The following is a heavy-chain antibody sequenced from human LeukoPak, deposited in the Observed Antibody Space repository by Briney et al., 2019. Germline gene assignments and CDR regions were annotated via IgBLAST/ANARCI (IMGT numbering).Heavy chain of an antibody. Sequence: SVKVSCKASGFTFSSSVMQWVRQARGQRLEWIGWIVVGSGDTNYAQKFQERVTITRDMSTSTAYMELSSLRSEDTAVYYCAADIVGATGYYFDYWGQGTLVTVSS. J-gene: IGHJ4*02. CDR2: IVVGSGDT. CDR3: AADIVGATGYYFDY. V-gene: IGHV1-58*02. CDR1: GFTFSSSV. D-gene: IGHD1-26*01.